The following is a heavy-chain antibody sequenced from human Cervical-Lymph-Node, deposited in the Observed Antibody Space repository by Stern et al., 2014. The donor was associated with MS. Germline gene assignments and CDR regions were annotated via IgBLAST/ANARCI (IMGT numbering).Heavy chain of an antibody. J-gene: IGHJ4*02. CDR2: IYYSGST. D-gene: IGHD2-15*01. V-gene: IGHV4-39*01. Sequence: QLQLQESGPGLVKPSETLSLTCTVSGGSISSSSYYWGWIRQPPGKGLEWIGSIYYSGSTYYNPSLKSRVTISVDTSKNHFSLKLGSVTAADTAVYYCATRTIYCSGGSCYKGHFDYWGQGTLVTVSS. CDR1: GGSISSSSYY. CDR3: ATRTIYCSGGSCYKGHFDY.